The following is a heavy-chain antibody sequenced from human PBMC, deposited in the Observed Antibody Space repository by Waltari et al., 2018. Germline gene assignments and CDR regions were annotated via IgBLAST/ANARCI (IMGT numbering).Heavy chain of an antibody. CDR1: GFIVRSKY. CDR2: IYSGGST. D-gene: IGHD1-1*01. V-gene: IGHV3-53*01. J-gene: IGHJ4*02. CDR3: AREVGDWSDALGY. Sequence: EVQLVESGGGLIQPGGSLRLSCAASGFIVRSKYMSWVRQAPGKGLEWISVIYSGGSTYYADSVKGRFTISRDNSKNTLFLQMSGLRAEDTAAYYCAREVGDWSDALGYWGQGTLVTVSS.